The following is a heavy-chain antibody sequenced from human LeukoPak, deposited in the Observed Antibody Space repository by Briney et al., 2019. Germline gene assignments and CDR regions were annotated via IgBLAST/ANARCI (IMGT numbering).Heavy chain of an antibody. CDR1: GSSFSDYY. Sequence: PSGTLCLSCAASGSSFSDYYWTWIRQPPGKGLEWVGFIYYSGSTNYNSSLKGGVTISVDTSKNHFSLKLSSVTAADTAVYYCARFGPSYGGSRWDDAFDIWGQGIMVTVSS. V-gene: IGHV4-59*01. D-gene: IGHD5-12*01. CDR2: IYYSGST. CDR3: ARFGPSYGGSRWDDAFDI. J-gene: IGHJ3*02.